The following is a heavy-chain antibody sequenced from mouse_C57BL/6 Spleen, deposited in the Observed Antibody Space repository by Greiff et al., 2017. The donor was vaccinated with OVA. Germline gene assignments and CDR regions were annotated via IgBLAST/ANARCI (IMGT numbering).Heavy chain of an antibody. Sequence: VQLQQSGPELVKPGASVKIPCKASGYTFTDYNMDWVKQSHGKSLEWIGDINPNNGGTIYNQKFKGKATLTVDKSSSTAYMELRSLTSEDTAVYYCARGIYDGYYYAMDYWGQGTSVTVSS. CDR1: GYTFTDYN. CDR2: INPNNGGT. J-gene: IGHJ4*01. D-gene: IGHD2-3*01. CDR3: ARGIYDGYYYAMDY. V-gene: IGHV1-18*01.